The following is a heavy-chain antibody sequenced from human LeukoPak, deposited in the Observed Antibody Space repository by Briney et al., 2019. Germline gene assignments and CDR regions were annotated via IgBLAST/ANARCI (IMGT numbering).Heavy chain of an antibody. CDR1: GYTFTSYD. J-gene: IGHJ6*03. CDR3: ARGKGEIYYYYYMDV. D-gene: IGHD3-10*01. CDR2: MNPNSGNT. V-gene: IGHV1-8*01. Sequence: GASVKVSCKASGYTFTSYDINWVRQATGQGLEWMGWMNPNSGNTGYAQKFQGRVTMTRNTSISTAYMELSSLRSEDTAGYYCARGKGEIYYYYYMDVWGKGTTVTVSS.